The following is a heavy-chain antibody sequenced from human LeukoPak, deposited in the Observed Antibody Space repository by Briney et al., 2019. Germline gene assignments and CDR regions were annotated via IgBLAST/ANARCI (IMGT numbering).Heavy chain of an antibody. CDR2: IYYSGST. CDR3: AREVAARLDY. J-gene: IGHJ4*02. CDR1: GGSISSSSYY. V-gene: IGHV4-39*02. Sequence: SETLSLTCTVSGGSISSSSYYWGWIRQPPGKGLEWIGSIYYSGSTYYNPSLESRVTISVDTSKNQFSLKLSSVTAADTAVYYCAREVAARLDYWGQGTLVTVSS. D-gene: IGHD6-6*01.